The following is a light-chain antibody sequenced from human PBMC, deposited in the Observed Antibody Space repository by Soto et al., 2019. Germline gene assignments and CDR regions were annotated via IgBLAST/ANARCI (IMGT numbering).Light chain of an antibody. V-gene: IGLV2-14*01. CDR1: SSDVGGYNY. J-gene: IGLJ2*01. CDR2: EVS. Sequence: QSVLTQPASVSGSPGQSITISCTGTSSDVGGYNYVSWYQQHPGKAPKLMIYEVSKRPSGVSNRFSGSKSGNTASLTISGLQAEDEAAYYCSSYTSSSTRVFGGGTKLTVL. CDR3: SSYTSSSTRV.